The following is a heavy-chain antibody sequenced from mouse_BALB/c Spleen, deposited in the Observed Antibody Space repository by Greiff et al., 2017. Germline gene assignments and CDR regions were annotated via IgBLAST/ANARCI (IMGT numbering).Heavy chain of an antibody. V-gene: IGHV1-5*01. J-gene: IGHJ3*01. CDR1: GYTFTSYW. CDR3: TSVYYDYDEGAWFAY. Sequence: EVQLHQSGTVLARPGASVKMSCKASGYTFTSYWMHWVKQRPGQGLEWIGAIYPGNSDTSYNQKFKGKAKLTAVTSTSTAYMELSSLTNEDSAVYYCTSVYYDYDEGAWFAYWGQGTLVTVSA. D-gene: IGHD2-4*01. CDR2: IYPGNSDT.